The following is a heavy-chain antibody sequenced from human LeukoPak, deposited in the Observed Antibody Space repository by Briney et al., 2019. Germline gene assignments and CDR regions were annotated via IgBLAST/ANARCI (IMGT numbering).Heavy chain of an antibody. Sequence: GGSLRLSCAASGFAFSTYSMNWVRQAPGKGLEWVSSISSSSTYIYYTDSVKGRFTISRDNAKNSLYLQMNSLRAEDTAVYYCAREHYYDSSPYWGQGTLVTVSS. CDR1: GFAFSTYS. D-gene: IGHD3-22*01. V-gene: IGHV3-21*01. CDR2: ISSSSTYI. J-gene: IGHJ4*02. CDR3: AREHYYDSSPY.